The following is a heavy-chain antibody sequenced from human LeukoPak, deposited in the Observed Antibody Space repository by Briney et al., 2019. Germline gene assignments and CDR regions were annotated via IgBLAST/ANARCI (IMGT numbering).Heavy chain of an antibody. J-gene: IGHJ4*02. Sequence: SETLSLTCTVSGGSISITTSYWDWIRQPPGKGLEWIASIYYSGSTYYNPSLKSRVTISVDTSKNQFSLKLSSVTAADTAVYYCARVFHGDYLYYFDYWGQGTLVTASS. CDR3: ARVFHGDYLYYFDY. CDR2: IYYSGST. CDR1: GGSISITTSY. V-gene: IGHV4-39*07. D-gene: IGHD4-17*01.